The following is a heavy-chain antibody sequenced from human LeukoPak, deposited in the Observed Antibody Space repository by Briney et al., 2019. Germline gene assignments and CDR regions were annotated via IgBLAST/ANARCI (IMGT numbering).Heavy chain of an antibody. Sequence: GGSLRLSCAASGFTFSSYEMNWVCQAPGKGLEWVSYISSSGSTIYYADSVKGRFTISRDNAKNSLYLQMNSLRAEDTAVYYCTKEQWGMFNSCGQGTLVTVSS. J-gene: IGHJ4*02. CDR3: TKEQWGMFNS. D-gene: IGHD2-8*02. CDR2: ISSSGSTI. CDR1: GFTFSSYE. V-gene: IGHV3-48*03.